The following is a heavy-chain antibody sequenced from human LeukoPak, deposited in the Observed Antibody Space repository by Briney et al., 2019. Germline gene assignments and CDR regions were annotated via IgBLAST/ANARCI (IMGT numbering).Heavy chain of an antibody. CDR2: IKQDGGEK. J-gene: IGHJ4*02. CDR3: ARDHSSSWSNLDY. Sequence: PGGSLRLSCAGSGFTFSNHQMNWVRRAPGKGLEWVAKIKQDGGEKHYVDSVKGRFTISRDNAKNSLYLQMNSLRAEDTAVYYCARDHSSSWSNLDYWGQGTLVTVSS. D-gene: IGHD6-13*01. CDR1: GFTFSNHQ. V-gene: IGHV3-7*01.